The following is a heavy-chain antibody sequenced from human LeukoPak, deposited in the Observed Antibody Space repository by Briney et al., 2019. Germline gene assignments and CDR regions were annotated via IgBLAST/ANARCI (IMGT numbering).Heavy chain of an antibody. CDR3: ARGVPGVYYYYYMDV. CDR1: GYSFTSYA. J-gene: IGHJ6*03. CDR2: IYGDNGNT. Sequence: ASEKVSCKASGYSFTSYAMNWVRQAPGQRLEWMGWIYGDNGNTKYSQEFQGRVTITRDTSASTAYMELSSLRSEDMAVYYCARGVPGVYYYYYMDVWGKGTTVTVSS. D-gene: IGHD2-8*01. V-gene: IGHV1-3*03.